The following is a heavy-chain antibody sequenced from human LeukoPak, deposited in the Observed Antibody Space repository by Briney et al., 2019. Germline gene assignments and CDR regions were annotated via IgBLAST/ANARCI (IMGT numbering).Heavy chain of an antibody. V-gene: IGHV3-11*03. D-gene: IGHD2-21*01. CDR2: ISGNSVYT. CDR3: CRQDWAY. CDR1: GFSFSDNY. J-gene: IGHJ4*02. Sequence: GGSPRLSCAASGFSFSDNYMSLVRQAPGKGLEWISYISGNSVYTKYADSVKGRFTIYRDNARKSLYLQMNNVTVEDTAVYYCCRQDWAYWGPGTLVTPSS.